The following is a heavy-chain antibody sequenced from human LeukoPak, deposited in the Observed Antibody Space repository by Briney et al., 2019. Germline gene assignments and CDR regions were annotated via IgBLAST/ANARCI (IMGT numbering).Heavy chain of an antibody. CDR1: GFTVSSNY. CDR2: IYSGGST. J-gene: IGHJ4*02. V-gene: IGHV3-53*01. D-gene: IGHD6-13*01. Sequence: PGGSLRLSCAASGFTVSSNYMSWVRQAPGKGLEWCSVIYSGGSTYYADSVKDRFTISRDNSKNTLYRQMSSRRAEDTAVYYCARVESSSWYADYWGQGTLVTVSS. CDR3: ARVESSSWYADY.